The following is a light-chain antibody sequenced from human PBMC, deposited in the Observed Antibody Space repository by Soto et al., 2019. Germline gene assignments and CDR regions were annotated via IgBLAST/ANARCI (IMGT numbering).Light chain of an antibody. J-gene: IGLJ2*01. CDR3: SSYTSSNTHVV. V-gene: IGLV2-14*01. Sequence: QSALTQPASVSGSPGQSITISCTGTSSDVGGYNYVSWYQQHPGKAPKLMICEVSNRPSGVSNRFSGSKSGNTASLTISGLQAEDEADYYCSSYTSSNTHVVFGGGTKLTVL. CDR1: SSDVGGYNY. CDR2: EVS.